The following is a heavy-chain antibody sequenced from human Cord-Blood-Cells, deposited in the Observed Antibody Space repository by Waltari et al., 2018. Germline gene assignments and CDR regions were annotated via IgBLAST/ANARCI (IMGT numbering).Heavy chain of an antibody. J-gene: IGHJ3*02. D-gene: IGHD3-22*01. CDR3: ARGDYYDSSGYYSAFDI. CDR1: GGSFSGYY. V-gene: IGHV4-34*01. CDR2: INHSGST. Sequence: QVQLQQWGAGLLKPSETLSLTCAVYGGSFSGYYWSWIRQPPGKGLEWIGEINHSGSTNYNPARKSRVTISVDTSKNRFSLKLSSVTAADTAVYYCARGDYYDSSGYYSAFDIWGQGTMVTVSS.